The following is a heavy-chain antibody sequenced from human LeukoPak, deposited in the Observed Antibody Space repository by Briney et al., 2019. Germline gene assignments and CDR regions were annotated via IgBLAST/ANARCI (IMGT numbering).Heavy chain of an antibody. CDR2: IVDSGGTT. Sequence: GGSLRLSCAASGFTFSGYAMSWVRQAPGKGLQWVSTIVDSGGTTYYADSVKGRFTISRDNSKNTLYLQMNSLRAEDTAVFYCAKELGGPRYYDYWGQGTLVTVSS. J-gene: IGHJ4*02. V-gene: IGHV3-23*01. CDR3: AKELGGPRYYDY. CDR1: GFTFSGYA. D-gene: IGHD4-23*01.